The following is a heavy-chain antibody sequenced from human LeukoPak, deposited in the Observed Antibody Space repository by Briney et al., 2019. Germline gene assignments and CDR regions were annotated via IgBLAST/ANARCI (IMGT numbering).Heavy chain of an antibody. CDR2: TYYRSTWYN. V-gene: IGHV6-1*01. CDR1: GDSVSSNSVT. D-gene: IGHD2-2*01. J-gene: IGHJ5*02. CDR3: ARRLTQYDCFDP. Sequence: SQTLSLTCAISGDSVSSNSVTWNWIRKSPSRGLEWLGRTYYRSTWYNDYAVSVRGRITVNPDTSKNQFSLHLNSVTPEDTAVYYCARRLTQYDCFDPWGQGILVTVSS.